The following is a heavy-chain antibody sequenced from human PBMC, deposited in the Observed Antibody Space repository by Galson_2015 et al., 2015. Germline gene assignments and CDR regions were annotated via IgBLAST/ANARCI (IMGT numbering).Heavy chain of an antibody. Sequence: TLRLSCAASGFTFSSYSMNWVRQAPGKGLEWVSSISSSSSYIYYADSVKGRFTISRDNAKNSLYLQMNSLRAEDTAVYYCARGDCSSTSCYQAHYYYYYGMDVWGQGTTVTVSS. CDR3: ARGDCSSTSCYQAHYYYYYGMDV. D-gene: IGHD2-2*01. CDR1: GFTFSSYS. V-gene: IGHV3-21*01. CDR2: ISSSSSYI. J-gene: IGHJ6*02.